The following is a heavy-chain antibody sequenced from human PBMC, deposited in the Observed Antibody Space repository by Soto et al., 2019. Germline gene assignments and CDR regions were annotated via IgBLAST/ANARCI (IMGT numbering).Heavy chain of an antibody. J-gene: IGHJ4*02. CDR2: IYYSGST. V-gene: IGHV4-39*01. CDR3: AGDYGDQDHGY. CDR1: GGSISSSSYY. Sequence: PSETLSLTCTVSGGSISSSSYYWGWIRQPPGKGLEWIGSIYYSGSTYYNPSLKSRVTISVDTSKNQFSLKLSSVTAADTAVYYCAGDYGDQDHGYWGQGTLVTVSS. D-gene: IGHD4-17*01.